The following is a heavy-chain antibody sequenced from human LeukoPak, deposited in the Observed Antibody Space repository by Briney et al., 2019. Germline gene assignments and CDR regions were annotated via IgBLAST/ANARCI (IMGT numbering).Heavy chain of an antibody. CDR1: GFTFSSYA. V-gene: IGHV3-30*04. Sequence: GGSLRLSCAASGFTFSSYAMHWVRQAPGKGLEWVAVISYDGSNKYYADSVKGRFTISRDDSKNTLYLQMNSLRAEDTAVYYCAREWTPYYYGMDVWGQGTTVTVYS. J-gene: IGHJ6*02. CDR3: AREWTPYYYGMDV. D-gene: IGHD3/OR15-3a*01. CDR2: ISYDGSNK.